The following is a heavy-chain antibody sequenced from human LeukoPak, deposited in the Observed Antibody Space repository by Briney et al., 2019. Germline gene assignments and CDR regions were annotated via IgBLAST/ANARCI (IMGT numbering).Heavy chain of an antibody. D-gene: IGHD6-13*01. CDR1: GFSLSASGVG. CDR2: IYWDDDK. CDR3: AHKGYSSSWYWDYFDY. V-gene: IGHV2-5*02. Sequence: ESGPTLVNPTQTLTLTCTFSGFSLSASGVGVGWIRQPPGRALEWLALIYWDDDKRYSPSLESRLTITKDTSKNQVVLTMTNMDPVDTATHYCAHKGYSSSWYWDYFDYWGQGTLVTVSS. J-gene: IGHJ4*02.